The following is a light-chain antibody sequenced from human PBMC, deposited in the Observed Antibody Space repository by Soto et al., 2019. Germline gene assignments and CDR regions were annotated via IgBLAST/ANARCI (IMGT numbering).Light chain of an antibody. J-gene: IGKJ1*01. Sequence: SVSTPSPATRSVSRGERATLSCRASQSVSSNLAWYQQKPGKPPRLLIYGASTRATAIPARFTGSGSGTEFTLTISSLQSEDFALYYCPQYTNWPRTSGQPTKVAIK. CDR1: QSVSSN. V-gene: IGKV3-15*01. CDR3: PQYTNWPRT. CDR2: GAS.